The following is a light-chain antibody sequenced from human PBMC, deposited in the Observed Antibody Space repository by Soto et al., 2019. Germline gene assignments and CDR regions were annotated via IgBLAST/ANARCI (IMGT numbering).Light chain of an antibody. V-gene: IGKV2-28*01. Sequence: DTVMTQSPLSLPVTPGEPASISCRSSQGLRHTDGYNYLDWYLQKPGQSPQVLVYLGSHRTSGVPDRFSGSGSGTDFTLKISRVEADDVGVYYCMQALQTPPTFGQGTKVEI. J-gene: IGKJ1*01. CDR1: QGLRHTDGYNY. CDR3: MQALQTPPT. CDR2: LGS.